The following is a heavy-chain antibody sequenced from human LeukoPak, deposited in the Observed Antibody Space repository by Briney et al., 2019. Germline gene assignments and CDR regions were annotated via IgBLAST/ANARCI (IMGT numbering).Heavy chain of an antibody. CDR1: GFTFSSYS. Sequence: GGSLRLSCAASGFTFSSYSMNWVRQAPGKGLEWVSSISSSSSYIYYADSVKGRFTISRDNAKNPLYLQMNSLRAEDTAVYYCARDLMAGQWLATYYYYGMDVWGQGTTVTVSS. CDR2: ISSSSSYI. V-gene: IGHV3-21*01. CDR3: ARDLMAGQWLATYYYYGMDV. D-gene: IGHD6-19*01. J-gene: IGHJ6*02.